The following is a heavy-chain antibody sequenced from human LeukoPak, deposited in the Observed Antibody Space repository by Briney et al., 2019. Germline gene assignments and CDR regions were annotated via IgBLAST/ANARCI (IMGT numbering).Heavy chain of an antibody. Sequence: GGSLRLSCAASGFIFSSYAMSWVRQAPGKGLEWVSAISGSGGSTYYADSVKGRFPISRDNSKNTLYLQMNSLRAEDTAVYYCARDRVFYDFWSGYYKAYYFDYWGQGTLVTVSS. D-gene: IGHD3-3*01. CDR1: GFIFSSYA. CDR2: ISGSGGST. CDR3: ARDRVFYDFWSGYYKAYYFDY. J-gene: IGHJ4*02. V-gene: IGHV3-23*01.